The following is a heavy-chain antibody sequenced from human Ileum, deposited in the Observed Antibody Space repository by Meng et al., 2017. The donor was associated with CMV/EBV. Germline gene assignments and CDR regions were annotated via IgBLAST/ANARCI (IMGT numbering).Heavy chain of an antibody. CDR2: ISGSGGST. J-gene: IGHJ5*02. D-gene: IGHD3-22*01. CDR1: GFTFSSYS. Sequence: GGSLRLSCAASGFTFSSYSMSWVRQALGKGLEWVSVISGSGGSTYYADSVKGRFTISRDNSKNTLYLQMNSLRAEDTAVYYCAKDPENGYYDSSGYRGVDPWGQGTLVTVSS. V-gene: IGHV3-23*01. CDR3: AKDPENGYYDSSGYRGVDP.